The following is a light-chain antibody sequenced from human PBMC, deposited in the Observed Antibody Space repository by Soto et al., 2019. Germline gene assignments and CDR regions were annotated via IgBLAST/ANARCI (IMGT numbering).Light chain of an antibody. J-gene: IGLJ2*01. Sequence: QSVLTQPPSVSGAPGQRVTISCTGSSSDIGAGYRVRWYQQVPGTAPKLLIYDNANRPSGVSARFSGSKSGTSASLAITGLQAEDDADYYCQSYDTSLSAVVFGGGTKLTVL. CDR2: DNA. CDR1: SSDIGAGYR. V-gene: IGLV1-40*01. CDR3: QSYDTSLSAVV.